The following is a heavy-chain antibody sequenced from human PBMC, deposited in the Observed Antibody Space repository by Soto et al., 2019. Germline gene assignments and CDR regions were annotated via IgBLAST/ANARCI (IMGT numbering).Heavy chain of an antibody. D-gene: IGHD4-17*01. CDR2: MSFDGTYK. J-gene: IGHJ4*02. V-gene: IGHV3-30*18. Sequence: QVQLAESGGGVVQPGRPLNLPCIASESRFSDSGMHWVRQAPGKGLEWVAMMSFDGTYKYSADSVKGRFIISRDNSKNTLYLQMNSLRAEDTAVYYCAKDRRDGEYNSVYDFWGQGTLVTVSS. CDR1: ESRFSDSG. CDR3: AKDRRDGEYNSVYDF.